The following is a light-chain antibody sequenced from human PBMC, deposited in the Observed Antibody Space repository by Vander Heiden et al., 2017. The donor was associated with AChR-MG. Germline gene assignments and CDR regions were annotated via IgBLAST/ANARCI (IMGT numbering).Light chain of an antibody. J-gene: IGLJ2*01. CDR2: QNT. V-gene: IGLV3-1*01. Sequence: SFDLTQPPSVSVSPGQTATIACSADQLGNKYVCWYQQKPGQSPVQVIYQNTNRPSGIPERFSGSKSGKTATLTISGTQAIDEADYYCQAWDGPTVVFGGGTKLTVI. CDR3: QAWDGPTVV. CDR1: QLGNKY.